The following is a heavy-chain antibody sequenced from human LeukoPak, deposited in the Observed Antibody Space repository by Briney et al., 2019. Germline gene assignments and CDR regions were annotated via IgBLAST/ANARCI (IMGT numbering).Heavy chain of an antibody. J-gene: IGHJ3*02. D-gene: IGHD3-10*01. CDR1: GYSISSAYY. CDR2: IYYSGST. CDR3: ARVYGVSSDAFDI. Sequence: SETLSLTCSVSGYSISSAYYWGWIRQPPGKGLEWIGSIYYSGSTYYNPSLKSRVTISVDTSKNQFSLKLSSVTAADTAVYYCARVYGVSSDAFDIWGQGTMVTVSS. V-gene: IGHV4-38-2*02.